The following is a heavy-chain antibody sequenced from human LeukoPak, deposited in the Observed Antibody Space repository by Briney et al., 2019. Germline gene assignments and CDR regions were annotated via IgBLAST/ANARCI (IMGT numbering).Heavy chain of an antibody. CDR2: INWNGGST. CDR3: ARGSGYDSSGYYYFDY. CDR1: GFTFDDYG. D-gene: IGHD3-22*01. J-gene: IGHJ4*02. Sequence: RAGGSLRLSCAASGFTFDDYGMSWVRQAPGKGLEWVSGINWNGGSTGYADSVKGRFTISRDNAKNSLYLQMNSLRAEDTALYYCARGSGYDSSGYYYFDYWGQGTLVTVS. V-gene: IGHV3-20*04.